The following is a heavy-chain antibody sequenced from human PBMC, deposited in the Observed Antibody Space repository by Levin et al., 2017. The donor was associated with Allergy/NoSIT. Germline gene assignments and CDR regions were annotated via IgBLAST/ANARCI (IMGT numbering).Heavy chain of an antibody. Sequence: GGSLRLSCETSGFTFSSYGMHWVRQAPGKGLEWVGVIWYDGSNKYYADSVKGRFAISRDNPKSTLYLQMNSLRDEDTAVYYCARGSGATGTMWVNYWGQGTLVTVSS. J-gene: IGHJ4*02. CDR2: IWYDGSNK. V-gene: IGHV3-33*01. D-gene: IGHD1-1*01. CDR1: GFTFSSYG. CDR3: ARGSGATGTMWVNY.